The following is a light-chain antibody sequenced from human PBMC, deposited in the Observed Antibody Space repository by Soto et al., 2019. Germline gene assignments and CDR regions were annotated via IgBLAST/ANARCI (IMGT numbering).Light chain of an antibody. J-gene: IGKJ1*01. V-gene: IGKV1-5*03. CDR3: QQYNSYAWT. CDR1: QSISSW. CDR2: KAS. Sequence: IQMTQSPSTLSASVGDRVTITCRASQSISSWLAWYQQKPGKAPKLLIYKASSLESGVPSRFSGSGSGKEFTLTISSLQPDDFATYYCQQYNSYAWTFGQGTKVEIK.